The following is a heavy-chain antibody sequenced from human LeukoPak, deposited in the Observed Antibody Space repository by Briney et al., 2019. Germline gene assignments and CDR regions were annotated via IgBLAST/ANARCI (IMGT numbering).Heavy chain of an antibody. V-gene: IGHV1-24*01. Sequence: ASVKVSCKVSGYTLTELSMHWVRQAPGKGLEWMGGFDPEDGETIYAQKFQGRVTMTEDTSTDTAYMELSSLRSEDTAVYYCATGVTGTTADYYYYYYMDVWGKGTTVTVSS. D-gene: IGHD1-7*01. CDR2: FDPEDGET. CDR3: ATGVTGTTADYYYYYYMDV. CDR1: GYTLTELS. J-gene: IGHJ6*03.